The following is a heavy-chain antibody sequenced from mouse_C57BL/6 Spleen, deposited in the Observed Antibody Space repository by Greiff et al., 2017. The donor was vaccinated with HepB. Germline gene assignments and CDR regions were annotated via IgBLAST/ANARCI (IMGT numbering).Heavy chain of an antibody. V-gene: IGHV1-26*01. D-gene: IGHD1-1*01. CDR2: INPNNGGT. Sequence: EVQLQQSGPELVKPGASVKISCKASGYTFTDYYMNWVKQSHGKCLEWIGDINPNNGGTSYNQKFKGKATLTVDKSSSTAYMELRSLTSEDSAVYYCARGGYYGSRLYWYFDVWGTGTTVTVSS. J-gene: IGHJ1*03. CDR3: ARGGYYGSRLYWYFDV. CDR1: GYTFTDYY.